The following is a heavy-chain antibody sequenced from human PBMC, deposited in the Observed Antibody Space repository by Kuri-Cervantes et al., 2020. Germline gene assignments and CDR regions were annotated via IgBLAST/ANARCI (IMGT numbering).Heavy chain of an antibody. V-gene: IGHV3-9*01. CDR3: ARGNRYYYDSSGHYLDY. CDR1: GFTFDDYA. J-gene: IGHJ4*02. CDR2: ISWNSGSI. D-gene: IGHD3-22*01. Sequence: GGSLRLSCAASGFTFDDYAMHWVRQAPGKGLEWVSGISWNSGSIGYADSVKGRFTISRDNAKNSLYLQMNSLRAEDTAVYYCARGNRYYYDSSGHYLDYWGQGTPVTVSS.